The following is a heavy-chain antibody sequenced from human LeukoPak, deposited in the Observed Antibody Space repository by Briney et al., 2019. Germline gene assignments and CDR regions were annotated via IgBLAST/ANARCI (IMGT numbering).Heavy chain of an antibody. J-gene: IGHJ6*02. V-gene: IGHV3-9*01. D-gene: IGHD3-3*01. CDR3: AKVISSFGNGMDV. Sequence: GGSLRLSCAASGFTFDDSAMHWVRQVPGKGLEWVSGISWNSGSIGYADSVKGRFTISRDNAKNSLYLQMNSLRAEDTALYYCAKVISSFGNGMDVWGQGTTVTVSS. CDR2: ISWNSGSI. CDR1: GFTFDDSA.